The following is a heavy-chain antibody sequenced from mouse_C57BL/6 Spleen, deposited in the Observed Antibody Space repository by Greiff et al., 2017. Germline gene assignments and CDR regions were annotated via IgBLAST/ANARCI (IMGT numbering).Heavy chain of an antibody. Sequence: QVHVQQSGPGLVAPSQSLSITCTVSGFSLTSYGVDWVRQPPGKGLEWLGVIWGGGSTNYNSALMSRLSISTDNSKSHVFLKMNSLQTDDTAMSYCAKRRYYAMDYWGQGTSVTVSS. V-gene: IGHV2-9*01. CDR3: AKRRYYAMDY. CDR2: IWGGGST. CDR1: GFSLTSYG. J-gene: IGHJ4*01.